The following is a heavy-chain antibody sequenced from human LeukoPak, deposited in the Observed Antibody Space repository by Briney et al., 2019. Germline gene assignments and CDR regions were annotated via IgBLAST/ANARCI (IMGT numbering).Heavy chain of an antibody. D-gene: IGHD1-1*01. Sequence: PSETLSLTCTVSGGSISSYYWSWIRQPPGKGLEWIGYIYYSGSTNYNPSLKSRVTISVDTSKNQFSLKLSSVTAADTAVYYCARGSRTWGRGPYYFDYWGQGTLATVSS. J-gene: IGHJ4*02. V-gene: IGHV4-59*01. CDR3: ARGSRTWGRGPYYFDY. CDR1: GGSISSYY. CDR2: IYYSGST.